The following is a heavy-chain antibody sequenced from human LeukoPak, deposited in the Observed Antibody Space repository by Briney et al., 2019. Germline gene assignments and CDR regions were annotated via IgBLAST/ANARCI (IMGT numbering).Heavy chain of an antibody. Sequence: GGTLRLSCGASGLTFSNYAMSWVRHAPGKGLEWVAAISGTGGSTYYADSVKGRFTLSRDSSKDTVYLQMNSLRTEDTAVYYCAKLRSISWSASCDYWGQGTLVTVSS. J-gene: IGHJ4*02. CDR1: GLTFSNYA. D-gene: IGHD1-26*01. CDR3: AKLRSISWSASCDY. V-gene: IGHV3-23*01. CDR2: ISGTGGST.